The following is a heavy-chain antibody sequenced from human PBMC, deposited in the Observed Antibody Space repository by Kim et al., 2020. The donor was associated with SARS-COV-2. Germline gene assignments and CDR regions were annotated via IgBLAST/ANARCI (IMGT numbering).Heavy chain of an antibody. Sequence: GGSLRLSCAASGFTFSSYAMHWVRQAPGKGLEWVAVISYDGSNKYYADSVKGRFTISRDNSKNTLYLQMNSLRAEDTAVYYCARGKGPYGSGGFGFDYWG. CDR3: ARGKGPYGSGGFGFDY. CDR1: GFTFSSYA. D-gene: IGHD3-10*01. CDR2: ISYDGSNK. J-gene: IGHJ4*01. V-gene: IGHV3-30-3*01.